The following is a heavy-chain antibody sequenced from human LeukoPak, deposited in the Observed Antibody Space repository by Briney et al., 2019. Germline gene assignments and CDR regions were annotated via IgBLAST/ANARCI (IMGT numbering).Heavy chain of an antibody. CDR2: IKQDVSER. J-gene: IGHJ4*02. Sequence: GGSLRPSCAASGFTFSNYYMSWVRRAPGKGREGVANIKQDVSERFYGDSVTGRFTISRDNAKNSVYLQMNSLRAEDTAVYYCARVAGSWYMDHWGQGTLVTVSS. V-gene: IGHV3-7*03. CDR3: ARVAGSWYMDH. CDR1: GFTFSNYY. D-gene: IGHD6-13*01.